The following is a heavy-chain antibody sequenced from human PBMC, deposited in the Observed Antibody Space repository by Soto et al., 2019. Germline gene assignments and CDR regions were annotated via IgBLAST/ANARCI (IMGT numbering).Heavy chain of an antibody. V-gene: IGHV4-30-2*01. CDR2: IYHSGTT. CDR1: GASIISDTYS. J-gene: IGHJ5*02. Sequence: SETLSLTCAVSGASIISDTYSWSWIRQPPGKGLEWIGNIYHSGTTYYNPSLKSRVTISVDTSGNEFSLNLKFVTAADTAVYFCARSAPGWFDPWGPGTLVTVSS. CDR3: ARSAPGWFDP.